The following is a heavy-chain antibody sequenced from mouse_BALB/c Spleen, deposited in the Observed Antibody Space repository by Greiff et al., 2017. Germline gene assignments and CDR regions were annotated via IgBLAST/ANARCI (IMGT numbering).Heavy chain of an antibody. Sequence: EVKLVESGGDLVKPGGSLKLSCAASGFTFSSYGMSWVRQTPDKRLEWVATISSGGSYTYYPDSVKGRFTISRDNAKNTLYLQMSSLKSEDTAMYYCARDYGYYYAMDYWGQGTSVTVSS. CDR1: GFTFSSYG. V-gene: IGHV5-6*01. CDR2: ISSGGSYT. D-gene: IGHD1-2*01. J-gene: IGHJ4*01. CDR3: ARDYGYYYAMDY.